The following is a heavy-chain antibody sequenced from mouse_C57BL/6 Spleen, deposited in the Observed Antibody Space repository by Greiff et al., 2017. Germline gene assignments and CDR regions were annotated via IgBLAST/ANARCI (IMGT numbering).Heavy chain of an antibody. CDR2: ISSGGSYT. V-gene: IGHV5-6*01. Sequence: EVKLVESGGDLVKPGGSLKLSCAASGFTFSSYGMSWVRQTPDKRLEWVATISSGGSYTYYPDSVKGRFTISRDNAKNTLYLQMSSLKSEDTAMYYCARQDDGYYPFAYWGQGTLVTVSA. CDR3: ARQDDGYYPFAY. J-gene: IGHJ3*01. D-gene: IGHD2-3*01. CDR1: GFTFSSYG.